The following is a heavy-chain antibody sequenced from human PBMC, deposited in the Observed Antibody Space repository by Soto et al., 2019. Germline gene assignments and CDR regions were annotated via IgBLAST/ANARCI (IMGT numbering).Heavy chain of an antibody. Sequence: QVQLVQSGAEVRKPGSSVKVSCKASGVTFSSYTISWVRQAPGQGLEWMGRIIPVLGVANYAPKFQGRLTIIADEPTSTVXXXXXXXXXXXXXXXXXXXXXXXXXDXXDFWGQGTFITV. CDR2: IIPVLGVA. J-gene: IGHJ3*01. CDR1: GVTFSSYT. CDR3: XXXXXXXXDXXDF. V-gene: IGHV1-69*02.